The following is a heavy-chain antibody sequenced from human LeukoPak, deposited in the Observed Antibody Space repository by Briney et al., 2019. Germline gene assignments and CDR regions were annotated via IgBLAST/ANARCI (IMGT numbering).Heavy chain of an antibody. V-gene: IGHV1-18*01. CDR2: ISAYNGNT. CDR3: ARDFHIYDSSGYYYGYYFDY. CDR1: GYTFTSYG. Sequence: ASVKVSCKASGYTFTSYGISWVRQAPGQGLEWMGWISAYNGNTNYAQKLQGRVTMTTDTSTSTAYMELRSLRPDDTAVYYCARDFHIYDSSGYYYGYYFDYWGQGTLVTVSS. D-gene: IGHD3-22*01. J-gene: IGHJ4*02.